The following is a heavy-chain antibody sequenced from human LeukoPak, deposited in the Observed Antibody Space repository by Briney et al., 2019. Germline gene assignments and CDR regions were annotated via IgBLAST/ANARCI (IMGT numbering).Heavy chain of an antibody. D-gene: IGHD1-26*01. Sequence: ASVKVSCKASGYTFTSYYMHWVRQAPGQGLEWMGIINPSGGSTSYAQKFQGRVTVTRDTSTSTVYMELSSLRSEDTAVYYCARPGIVGATRYYFDYWGQGTLVTVSS. J-gene: IGHJ4*02. CDR1: GYTFTSYY. CDR3: ARPGIVGATRYYFDY. V-gene: IGHV1-46*01. CDR2: INPSGGST.